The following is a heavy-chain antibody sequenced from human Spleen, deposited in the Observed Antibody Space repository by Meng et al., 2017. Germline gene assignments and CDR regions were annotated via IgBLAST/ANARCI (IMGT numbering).Heavy chain of an antibody. V-gene: IGHV3-11*04. CDR3: ARAGYCSGGSCYPYYYGMDV. CDR1: GFTFSDYY. D-gene: IGHD2-15*01. CDR2: ISSSGSTI. Sequence: GESLKISCAASGFTFSDYYMSWIRQAPGKGLEWVSYISSSGSTIYYADSVKGRFTISRDNSKNTLYLQMNSLRAEDTAVYYCARAGYCSGGSCYPYYYGMDVWGPGTTVTVSS. J-gene: IGHJ6*02.